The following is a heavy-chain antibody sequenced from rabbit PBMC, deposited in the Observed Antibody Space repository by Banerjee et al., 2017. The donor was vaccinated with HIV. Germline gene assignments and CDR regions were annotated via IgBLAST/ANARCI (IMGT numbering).Heavy chain of an antibody. Sequence: QQQLEESGGGLVKPGGTLTLTCKASGIDLGIYYCMCWVRQAPGKGLEWIGIIYPGFGITNYASWVNGRFTISRDNAQNTLYLQLNSLTAADTATYFCARGDYTWGYPGYYGMDLWGQGTLVTVS. V-gene: IGHV1S43*01. CDR2: IYPGFGIT. CDR3: ARGDYTWGYPGYYGMDL. J-gene: IGHJ6*01. D-gene: IGHD7-1*01. CDR1: GIDLGIYYC.